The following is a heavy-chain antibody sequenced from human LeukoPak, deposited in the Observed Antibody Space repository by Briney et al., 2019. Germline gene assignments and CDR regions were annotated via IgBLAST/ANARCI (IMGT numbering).Heavy chain of an antibody. J-gene: IGHJ4*02. CDR3: AKGGFGESNFDY. Sequence: PGGSLRLSCAASGFTFSSYWMSWVRQAPGKGLEWVSAISGSGGSTYYADSVKGRFTISRDNSKNTLYLQMNSLRAEDTAVYYCAKGGFGESNFDYWGQGTLVTVSS. D-gene: IGHD3-10*01. V-gene: IGHV3-23*01. CDR2: ISGSGGST. CDR1: GFTFSSYW.